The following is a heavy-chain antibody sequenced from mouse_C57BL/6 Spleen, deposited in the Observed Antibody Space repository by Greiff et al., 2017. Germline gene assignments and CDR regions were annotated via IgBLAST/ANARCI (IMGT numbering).Heavy chain of an antibody. CDR1: GYSFTGYY. CDR2: INPSTGGT. V-gene: IGHV1-43*01. Sequence: VQLKESGPELVKPGASVKISCKASGYSFTGYYMHWVKQSSEKSLEWIGEINPSTGGTSYNQKFKGKATLTVDKSSSTAYMQLKSLTSEDSAVYYCARRNYDYFDYWGQGTTLTVSS. CDR3: ARRNYDYFDY. J-gene: IGHJ2*01.